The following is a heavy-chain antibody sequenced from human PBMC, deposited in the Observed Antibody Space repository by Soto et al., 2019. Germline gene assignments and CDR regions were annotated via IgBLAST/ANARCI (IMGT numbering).Heavy chain of an antibody. CDR1: GFTFGSYS. V-gene: IGHV3-21*01. Sequence: EVQLVESGGGLVKPGGSLRLSCAASGFTFGSYSMNWVRQAPGKGLEWVSSISSSSSYIYYADSVKGRFTISRDNAKNSLYLQMNSLRAEDTAVYYCARDVGYCSGGSCYPYYFDYWGQGTLVTVSS. CDR3: ARDVGYCSGGSCYPYYFDY. J-gene: IGHJ4*02. D-gene: IGHD2-15*01. CDR2: ISSSSSYI.